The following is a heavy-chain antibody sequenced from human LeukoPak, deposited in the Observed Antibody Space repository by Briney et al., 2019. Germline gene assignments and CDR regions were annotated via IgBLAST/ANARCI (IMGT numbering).Heavy chain of an antibody. Sequence: KPGGSLRLSCAASGFTFSNAWMSWVRQAPGKGLEWVGRIKSKTDGGTTDYAAPVKGRFTISRDDSKNTLYLQMNSLKTEDTAVYYCTTVRFTMIVVVTPDYWGQGTLVTVSS. CDR1: GFTFSNAW. CDR2: IKSKTDGGTT. CDR3: TTVRFTMIVVVTPDY. V-gene: IGHV3-15*01. D-gene: IGHD3-22*01. J-gene: IGHJ4*02.